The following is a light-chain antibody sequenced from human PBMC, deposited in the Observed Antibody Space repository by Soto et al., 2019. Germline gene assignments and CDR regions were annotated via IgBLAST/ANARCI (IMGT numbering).Light chain of an antibody. Sequence: QSALTQPASVSGSPGQSITISCTGTSSDVGGYNYVSWYQQHPGKAPKLMIYEVSNRPSGVSNLSSGSKSGNTASLTIAGLQAEDEADYYCSSYTSSSTLVFGGGTKLTVL. CDR2: EVS. CDR1: SSDVGGYNY. V-gene: IGLV2-14*01. CDR3: SSYTSSSTLV. J-gene: IGLJ2*01.